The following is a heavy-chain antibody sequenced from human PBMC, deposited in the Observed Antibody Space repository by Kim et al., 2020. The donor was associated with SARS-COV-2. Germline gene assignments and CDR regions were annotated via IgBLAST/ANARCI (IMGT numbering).Heavy chain of an antibody. CDR3: ARDRKKYSSSLPGENWFDP. CDR2: IYYSGST. Sequence: SQTLSLTCTVSGGSISSGGYYWSWIRQHPGKGLEWIGYIYYSGSTYYNPSLKSRVTISVDTSKNQFSLKLSSVTAADTAVYYCARDRKKYSSSLPGENWFDPWGQGTLVTVSS. J-gene: IGHJ5*02. D-gene: IGHD6-13*01. V-gene: IGHV4-31*03. CDR1: GGSISSGGYY.